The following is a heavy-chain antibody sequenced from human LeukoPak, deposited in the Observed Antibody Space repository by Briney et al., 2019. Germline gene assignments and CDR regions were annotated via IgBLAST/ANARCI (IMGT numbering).Heavy chain of an antibody. CDR3: ARDLEDGHYYGSGSYSLSYNWFDP. CDR1: GGSISSYY. J-gene: IGHJ5*02. CDR2: IYTSGST. Sequence: SETLSLTCTVSGGSISSYYGSWIRQPAGKGLEWIGRIYTSGSTNYNPSLKSRVTMSVDTSKNQFSLKLSSVTAADTAVYYCARDLEDGHYYGSGSYSLSYNWFDPWGQGSLVTVSS. D-gene: IGHD3-10*01. V-gene: IGHV4-4*07.